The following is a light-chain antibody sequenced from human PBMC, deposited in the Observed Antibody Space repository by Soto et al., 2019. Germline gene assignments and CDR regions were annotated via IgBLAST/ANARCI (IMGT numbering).Light chain of an antibody. CDR2: DAS. CDR3: PQYAIPPQA. J-gene: IGKJ1*01. V-gene: IGKV3-20*01. CDR1: QSVAKNY. Sequence: EIVLTQSPGTLSLSPGERATLSCRASQSVAKNYLAWYQQEPGQAPRLLIYDASKRATGIPDRFSGSGSGTDSTLTISKLEPENFAVYYCPQYAIPPQAFGQGTKVEIK.